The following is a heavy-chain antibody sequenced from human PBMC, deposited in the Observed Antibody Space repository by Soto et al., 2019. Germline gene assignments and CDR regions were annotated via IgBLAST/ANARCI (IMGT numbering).Heavy chain of an antibody. CDR1: GFTFSSYA. D-gene: IGHD6-6*01. Sequence: GGSLRLSCAASGFTFSSYAMSWVRQAPGKGLEWVSAISGSGGSTYYADSVQGRFTISRDNSKKTLYLQMNSLRAEDTAVYYCAKGSKQLAPYYYYGMDVWGQGTTVTVSS. J-gene: IGHJ6*02. V-gene: IGHV3-23*01. CDR3: AKGSKQLAPYYYYGMDV. CDR2: ISGSGGST.